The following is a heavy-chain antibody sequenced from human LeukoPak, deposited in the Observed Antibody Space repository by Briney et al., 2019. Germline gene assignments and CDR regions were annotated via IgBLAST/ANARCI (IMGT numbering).Heavy chain of an antibody. Sequence: SETLSLTCTVSGDSMNSSPYYWGWIRQSPGKGLEWIGSIYSSGSTYNNPSLRSRVTISVDTSKNQFSLNLSSVTAADTAMYYCAREKIGTGTILGKDYYYMDVWGKGTTVTVSS. J-gene: IGHJ6*03. CDR1: GDSMNSSPYY. CDR3: AREKIGTGTILGKDYYYMDV. D-gene: IGHD1-1*01. V-gene: IGHV4-39*07. CDR2: IYSSGST.